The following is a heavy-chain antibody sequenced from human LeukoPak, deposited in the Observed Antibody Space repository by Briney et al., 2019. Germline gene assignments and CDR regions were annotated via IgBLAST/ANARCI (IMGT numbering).Heavy chain of an antibody. CDR2: IYYSGST. CDR1: GGSISSSSYY. CDR3: ARLLGVIRGFRYMDV. V-gene: IGHV4-39*01. D-gene: IGHD3-10*01. Sequence: SETLSLTCTVSGGSISSSSYYWGWIRQPPGKGLEWIGTIYYSGSTYYKPSLKGRVTISVDTPKNQFSLKLSSVTAADTAVYYCARLLGVIRGFRYMDVWGKGTTVTISS. J-gene: IGHJ6*03.